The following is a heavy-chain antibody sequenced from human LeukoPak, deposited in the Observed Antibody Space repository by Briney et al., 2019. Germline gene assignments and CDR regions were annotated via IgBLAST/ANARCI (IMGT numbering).Heavy chain of an antibody. J-gene: IGHJ6*02. CDR1: GGTFSSYA. Sequence: ASVKVSYKASGGTFSSYAISWVRQAPGQGLEWMGRIIPILGIANYAQKFQGRVTITADKSTSTAYMELSSLRSEDTAVYYCARRYLGYCSSTSCYSYYYYGMDVWGQGTTVTVSS. CDR3: ARRYLGYCSSTSCYSYYYYGMDV. CDR2: IIPILGIA. D-gene: IGHD2-2*02. V-gene: IGHV1-69*04.